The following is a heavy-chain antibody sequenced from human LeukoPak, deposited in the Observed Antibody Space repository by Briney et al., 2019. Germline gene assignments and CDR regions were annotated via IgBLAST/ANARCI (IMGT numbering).Heavy chain of an antibody. V-gene: IGHV3-23*01. CDR2: FSPSGGGT. D-gene: IGHD1-26*01. CDR1: GFTFSSYR. Sequence: GGSLRLSCAASGFTFSSYRMSWVRQAPGKGLEWVSAFSPSGGGTYYADSVKGRFTISRDNSKNTLYLQMNSLRAEDTAVYYCARALRIYYYFDYWGQGTLVTVSS. CDR3: ARALRIYYYFDY. J-gene: IGHJ4*02.